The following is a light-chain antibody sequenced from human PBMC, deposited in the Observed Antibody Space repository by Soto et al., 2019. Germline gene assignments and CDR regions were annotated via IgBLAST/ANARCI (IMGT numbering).Light chain of an antibody. CDR3: QQYGSSPRT. Sequence: EIVLTPSAGTLSLSPGERDTLSCRASQSVSSSYLAWYQQKPGQAPRLLIYGASSRATGIPDRFSGSGSGTDFTLTISRLEPEDFAVYYCQQYGSSPRTFGQGTKVDIK. V-gene: IGKV3-20*01. CDR2: GAS. J-gene: IGKJ1*01. CDR1: QSVSSSY.